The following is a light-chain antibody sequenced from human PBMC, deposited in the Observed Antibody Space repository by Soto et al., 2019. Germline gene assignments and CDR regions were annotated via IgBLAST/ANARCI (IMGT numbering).Light chain of an antibody. J-gene: IGKJ1*01. CDR2: GAS. CDR3: QQHSHWPPWT. V-gene: IGKV3D-20*02. Sequence: EIVLTQSPGTLSLSPGERATLSCRASQSVSSSYLAWYQQKPGQAPRLLIHGASNRATGIPDRFSGSGSGTDFTLTISNLEPEDFAVYYCQQHSHWPPWTFGQGTKGDIK. CDR1: QSVSSSY.